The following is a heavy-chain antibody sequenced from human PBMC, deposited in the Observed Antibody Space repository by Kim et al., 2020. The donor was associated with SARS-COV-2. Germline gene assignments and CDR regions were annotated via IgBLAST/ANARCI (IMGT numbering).Heavy chain of an antibody. J-gene: IGHJ6*03. CDR1: GASTSRHY. CDR2: IHHTGST. CDR3: ARDVYYSYIDV. V-gene: IGHV4-59*11. Sequence: SETLSLTCTVSGASTSRHYWSWIRQPPGKGLEWIGYIHHTGSTNYNSSLMGRVTISLDTSKNQFFLRLGSVTAADTAVYYCARDVYYSYIDVWGKGTTVT.